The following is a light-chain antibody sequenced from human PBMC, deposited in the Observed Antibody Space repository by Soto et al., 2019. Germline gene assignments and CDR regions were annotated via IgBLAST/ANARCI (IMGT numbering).Light chain of an antibody. V-gene: IGLV2-14*01. CDR3: SSYTSSSTLLYV. CDR2: EVN. J-gene: IGLJ1*01. Sequence: QSALSQPSSGSGSPGQSITISCTGTSSDVGGYKYVSWYQQHPGKAPKLMIYEVNNRPSGVSNRFSGSKSGNTASLTISGLQAEDEADYYCSSYTSSSTLLYVFGTGTKVTVL. CDR1: SSDVGGYKY.